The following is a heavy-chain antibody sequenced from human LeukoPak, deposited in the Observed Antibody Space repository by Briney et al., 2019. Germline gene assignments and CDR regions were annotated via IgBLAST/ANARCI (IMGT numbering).Heavy chain of an antibody. CDR1: GFTFSSYG. D-gene: IGHD5-18*01. CDR3: AKVNSSRGYSYGYDY. CDR2: ISYDGSNK. Sequence: GGSLRLSCAASGFTFSSYGMHWVRQAPGKGLEWVAVISYDGSNKYYADSVKGRFTISRDNSKNTLYLQMNSLRAEDTAVYYCAKVNSSRGYSYGYDYWGQGTLVTVSS. J-gene: IGHJ4*02. V-gene: IGHV3-30*18.